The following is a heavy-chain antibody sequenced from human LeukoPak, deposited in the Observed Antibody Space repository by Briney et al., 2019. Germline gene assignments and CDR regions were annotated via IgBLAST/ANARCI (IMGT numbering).Heavy chain of an antibody. J-gene: IGHJ4*02. CDR1: GFSFADHA. V-gene: IGHV3-49*04. CDR3: ARDHLGELFDY. Sequence: GGSLRLSCIASGFSFADHAMSWVRQAPGKGLEWVAFVRSKNYRGTAEYAASVRGRFTISRDNSKNTLYLQMNSLRAEDTAVYYCARDHLGELFDYWGQGTLVTVSS. D-gene: IGHD3-10*01. CDR2: VRSKNYRGTA.